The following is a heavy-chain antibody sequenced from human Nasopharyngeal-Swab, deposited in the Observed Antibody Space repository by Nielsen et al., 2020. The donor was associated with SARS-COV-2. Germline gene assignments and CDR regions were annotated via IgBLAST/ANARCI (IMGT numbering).Heavy chain of an antibody. V-gene: IGHV3-48*01. D-gene: IGHD3-16*01. CDR1: GFTFSSYG. CDR2: ISSSSSTI. CDR3: AKVGGGVDY. Sequence: GESLKISCAASGFTFSSYGMNWVRQAPGKGLEWVSYISSSSSTIYYADSVKGRFTISRDNSKNTLYLQMNRLRAEDTAVYYCAKVGGGVDYWGQGTLVTVSS. J-gene: IGHJ4*02.